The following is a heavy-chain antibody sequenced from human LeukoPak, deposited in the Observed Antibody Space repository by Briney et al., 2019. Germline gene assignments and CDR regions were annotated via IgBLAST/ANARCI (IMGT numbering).Heavy chain of an antibody. J-gene: IGHJ4*02. CDR2: ISGSGGST. CDR3: AKDTETTTLNY. D-gene: IGHD4-17*01. V-gene: IGHV3-23*01. Sequence: GGALRLSCAASLFTFSSYAMSWVPQAPGKGLEWVLAISGSGGSTYYADSVKGRFTISRDNSKNTLYLQMNSLRAEDTAVYYCAKDTETTTLNYWGQGTLVTVSS. CDR1: LFTFSSYA.